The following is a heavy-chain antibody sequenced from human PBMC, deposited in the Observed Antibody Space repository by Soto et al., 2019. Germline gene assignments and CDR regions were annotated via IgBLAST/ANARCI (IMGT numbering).Heavy chain of an antibody. J-gene: IGHJ4*02. CDR3: ARGSYYSGWSDY. CDR2: ISTYKDNT. V-gene: IGHV1-18*01. CDR1: GYIFTDYG. Sequence: QVQLVQSGAEVKKPGASVKVSCKASGYIFTDYGVTWVRQAPGQGPEWMGWISTYKDNTNYSHKLQDRVTMTTDTSTSTAYMELRSLKSDDTAVYYCARGSYYSGWSDYGGQGTLVTVSS. D-gene: IGHD6-19*01.